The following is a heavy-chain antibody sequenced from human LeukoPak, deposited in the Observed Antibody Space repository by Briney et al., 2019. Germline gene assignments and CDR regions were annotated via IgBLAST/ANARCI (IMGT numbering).Heavy chain of an antibody. D-gene: IGHD2-15*01. V-gene: IGHV3-23*01. CDR1: GFTFSSYA. CDR2: ISGTGGST. Sequence: PGGSLRLSCAASGFTFSSYAMSWVRQAPGMGLEWVSAISGTGGSTYYSASVKGRFTMSRDNSKNTLYLQMNRLRAEDTAVYYCAKDARIRGGNNWFDSWGQGTLVTVSS. J-gene: IGHJ5*01. CDR3: AKDARIRGGNNWFDS.